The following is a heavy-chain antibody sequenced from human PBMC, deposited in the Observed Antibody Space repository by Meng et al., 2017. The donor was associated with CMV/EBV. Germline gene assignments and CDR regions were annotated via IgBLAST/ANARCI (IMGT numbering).Heavy chain of an antibody. D-gene: IGHD1-26*01. CDR3: ARESFGSHFDY. CDR2: ISGGGGTT. CDR1: GFTFSSHV. V-gene: IGHV3-23*01. Sequence: GESLKISCAASGFTFSSHVMSWVRQAPGKGLEWVSNISGGGGTTYYTDSLRSRFTVSRDNSKDTLYLQMNSLRAEDTAVYYCARESFGSHFDYWGQGTLVTVSS. J-gene: IGHJ4*02.